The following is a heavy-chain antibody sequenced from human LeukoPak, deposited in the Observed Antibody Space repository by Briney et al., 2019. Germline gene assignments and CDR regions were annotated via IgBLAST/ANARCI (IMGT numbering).Heavy chain of an antibody. CDR1: GYTFTSYD. D-gene: IGHD5-24*01. Sequence: GASVKVSCKAFGYTFTSYDINWVRQATGQGLEWMGWMNPNSGNTGYAQKFQGRVTMTRNTSISTAYMELSSLRSEDTAVYYCARVSVEMATPGGIWFDPWGQGTLVTVSS. CDR3: ARVSVEMATPGGIWFDP. V-gene: IGHV1-8*01. CDR2: MNPNSGNT. J-gene: IGHJ5*02.